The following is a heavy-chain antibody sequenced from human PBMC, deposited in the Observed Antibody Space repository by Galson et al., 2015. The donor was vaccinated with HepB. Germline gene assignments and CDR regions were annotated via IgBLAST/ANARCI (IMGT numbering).Heavy chain of an antibody. Sequence: SLRLSCAASGFTFSSYSMHWVRQAPGKGPEYVSAISHDGKTTYYAHSVRGRFTISRDNSKNTLYVQMTSLRAEDTAVYYCAKDQDYSKGEEGYNYYGMDVWGQGTTVTVSS. CDR1: GFTFSSYS. CDR2: ISHDGKTT. V-gene: IGHV3-64*04. D-gene: IGHD4-11*01. J-gene: IGHJ6*02. CDR3: AKDQDYSKGEEGYNYYGMDV.